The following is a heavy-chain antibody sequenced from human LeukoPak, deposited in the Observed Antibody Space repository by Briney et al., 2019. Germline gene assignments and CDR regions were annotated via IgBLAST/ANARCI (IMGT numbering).Heavy chain of an antibody. Sequence: GGSLRLSCAASGFTFSNYVMHWVRQAPGKGLEWVAVISYDGSNQYYADSVKGRFTISRDNSKNTLYLQMNSLRAEDTAVYYCAVEMASRAFDIWGQGTMVTVSS. D-gene: IGHD5-24*01. V-gene: IGHV3-30*03. CDR1: GFTFSNYV. J-gene: IGHJ3*02. CDR3: AVEMASRAFDI. CDR2: ISYDGSNQ.